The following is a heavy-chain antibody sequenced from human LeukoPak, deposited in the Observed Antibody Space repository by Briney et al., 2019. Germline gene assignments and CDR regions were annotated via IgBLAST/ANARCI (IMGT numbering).Heavy chain of an antibody. Sequence: SETLSLTCTVSGGSISSYYWSWIRQSPGKGLEWIGYIYYTGTSYNPSLKSRGTISAATSKNQFSLNLSSVTASDTAVDYCARVDSNNWYDFRGYFDYWARGILDSVSS. CDR2: IYYTGT. D-gene: IGHD6-13*01. CDR3: ARVDSNNWYDFRGYFDY. CDR1: GGSISSYY. J-gene: IGHJ4*02. V-gene: IGHV4-59*01.